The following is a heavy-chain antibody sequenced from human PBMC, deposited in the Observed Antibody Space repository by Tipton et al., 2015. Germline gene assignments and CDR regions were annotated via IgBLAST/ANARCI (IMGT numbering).Heavy chain of an antibody. Sequence: TLSLTCTVSGGSISSGDYYWSWIRQTPGKGLEWMGYIFYSGSTYYNPSLKSRVTMSVDTSKNQFSLKLTSVNAADTAVYYCARGGNNWFDPWGQGTLVTVSS. V-gene: IGHV4-30-4*02. CDR1: GGSISSGDYY. CDR3: ARGGNNWFDP. J-gene: IGHJ5*02. CDR2: IFYSGST. D-gene: IGHD2-15*01.